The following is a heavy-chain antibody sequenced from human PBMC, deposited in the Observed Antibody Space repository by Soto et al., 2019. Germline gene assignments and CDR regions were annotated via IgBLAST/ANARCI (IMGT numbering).Heavy chain of an antibody. CDR3: ARSIRFLEWLFSYNWFDP. CDR1: GGSISSGGYY. J-gene: IGHJ5*02. Sequence: SGTLSLTCTVSGGSISSGGYYWSWIRQHPGKGLEWIGYIYYSGSTYYNPSLKSRVTISVDTSKNQFSLKLSSVTAADMAVYYCARSIRFLEWLFSYNWFDPWGQGTLVTVSS. CDR2: IYYSGST. V-gene: IGHV4-31*03. D-gene: IGHD3-3*01.